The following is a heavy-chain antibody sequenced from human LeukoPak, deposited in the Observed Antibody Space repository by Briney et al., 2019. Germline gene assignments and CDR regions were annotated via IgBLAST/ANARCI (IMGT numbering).Heavy chain of an antibody. J-gene: IGHJ4*02. D-gene: IGHD5-18*01. CDR1: GFTFSSYT. Sequence: GRSLRLSCAASGFTFSSYTMNWVRQAPGKGLECVSSISSSNSDIYYADSMKGRFTISRDNAEYSLYLQMNSLRAEDTAVYYCAIMGRGYSYGKDYWGQGTLVTVSS. CDR2: ISSSNSDI. CDR3: AIMGRGYSYGKDY. V-gene: IGHV3-21*01.